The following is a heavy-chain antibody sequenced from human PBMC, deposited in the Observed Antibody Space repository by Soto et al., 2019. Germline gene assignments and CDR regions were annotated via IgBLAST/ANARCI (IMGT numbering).Heavy chain of an antibody. CDR3: GRDLYQSVFYYGMDV. CDR2: ISTYNGNT. CDR1: GYTFTSYC. Sequence: ASGKVSCKASGYTFTSYCISWVRQAPGQGLEWMGWISTYNGNTNYAQKLQGRVTMTTDTSTSTAYMELRSLRSDDTAVYYCGRDLYQSVFYYGMDVWGQGTTVTVSS. J-gene: IGHJ6*02. D-gene: IGHD2-2*01. V-gene: IGHV1-18*01.